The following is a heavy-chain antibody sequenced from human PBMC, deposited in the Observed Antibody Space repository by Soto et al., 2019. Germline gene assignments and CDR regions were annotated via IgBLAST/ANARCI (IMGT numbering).Heavy chain of an antibody. D-gene: IGHD3-9*01. Sequence: QVQLVESGGGLVQPGGSLRLSCAASGFTFSDSYMTWFRRAPGKGLEWVSFISNSGVSTSYADSVQGRFTISRDNGKNSLYLQLNSLRTEDTAVYYCVRGHTLLTEWGQGTLVTVSS. CDR3: VRGHTLLTE. J-gene: IGHJ4*02. V-gene: IGHV3-11*01. CDR2: ISNSGVST. CDR1: GFTFSDSY.